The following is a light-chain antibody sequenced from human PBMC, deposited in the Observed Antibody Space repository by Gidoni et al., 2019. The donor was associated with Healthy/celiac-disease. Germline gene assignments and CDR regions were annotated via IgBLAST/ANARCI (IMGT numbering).Light chain of an antibody. CDR2: KAS. CDR3: QQYNSYSGIYT. V-gene: IGKV1-5*03. CDR1: QSISSW. Sequence: DIQMTQSPSTLSASVGDRVTITCRASQSISSWLAWYKQKPGKAPNLLIYKASSLESGVPSRFSGRGSGTEFTLPISSLQPDDFATYYCQQYNSYSGIYTFGQGTKLEIK. J-gene: IGKJ2*01.